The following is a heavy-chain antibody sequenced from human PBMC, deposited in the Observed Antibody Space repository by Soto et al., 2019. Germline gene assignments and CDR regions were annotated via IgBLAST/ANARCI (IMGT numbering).Heavy chain of an antibody. CDR3: AREREYYDSSGYDY. V-gene: IGHV3-53*01. CDR1: GFTVSSNY. Sequence: LRLSCAASGFTVSSNYMSWVRQAPGKGLEWVSVIYSGGSTYYADSVKGRFTISRDNSKNTLYLQMNSLRAEDTAVYYCAREREYYDSSGYDYWGQGTLVTVSS. CDR2: IYSGGST. D-gene: IGHD3-22*01. J-gene: IGHJ4*02.